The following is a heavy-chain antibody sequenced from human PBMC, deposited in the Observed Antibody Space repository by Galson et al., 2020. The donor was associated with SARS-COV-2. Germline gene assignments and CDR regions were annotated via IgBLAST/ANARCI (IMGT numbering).Heavy chain of an antibody. Sequence: VGSLRLSCVASGFLFDDYGMSWVRQAPGKGLEWVSGMSWNGGSTGYADSVKGRFSISRDNAKKSLYLQMNSLGAEDTALYFCAGDSDPYYDESSGFDCWGQGAQVTV. D-gene: IGHD3-22*01. CDR3: AGDSDPYYDESSGFDC. CDR1: GFLFDDYG. CDR2: MSWNGGST. J-gene: IGHJ4*02. V-gene: IGHV3-20*04.